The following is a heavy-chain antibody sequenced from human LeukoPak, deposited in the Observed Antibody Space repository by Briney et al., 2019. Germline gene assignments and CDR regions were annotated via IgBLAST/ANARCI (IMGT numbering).Heavy chain of an antibody. CDR2: INPSGGST. Sequence: ASVKVSCKASGCTFTSYHMYWVRQPPGQGLEWMGIINPSGGSTSYAQKFQGRVTMTRDTSTSTVYMELSSLRSEDTAVYYCARDASSVPGYWGQRTLVTVSA. CDR1: GCTFTSYH. V-gene: IGHV1-46*01. CDR3: ARDASSVPGY. D-gene: IGHD3-10*01. J-gene: IGHJ4*02.